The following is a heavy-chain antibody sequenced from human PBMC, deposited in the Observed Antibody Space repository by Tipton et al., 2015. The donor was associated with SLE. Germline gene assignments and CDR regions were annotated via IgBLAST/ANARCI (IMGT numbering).Heavy chain of an antibody. CDR2: INTNTGSP. CDR1: GYSFTSYS. V-gene: IGHV7-4-1*02. Sequence: QLVQSGAEVKEPGASVRVSCKTSGYSFTSYSINWVRQAPGQGLQWMGWINTNTGSPTYAQGFTGRSVFSLDTSVSTANLQITSLKAEDTAVYYCARDLYDTSGYYLHYWGQGTLVTVSS. D-gene: IGHD3-22*01. CDR3: ARDLYDTSGYYLHY. J-gene: IGHJ4*02.